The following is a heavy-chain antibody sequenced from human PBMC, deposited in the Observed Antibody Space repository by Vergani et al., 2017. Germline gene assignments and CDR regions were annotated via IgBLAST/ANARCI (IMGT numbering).Heavy chain of an antibody. CDR2: ISSSSTI. Sequence: EVQLVESGGGLVKPGGSLRLSCAASGFTFSSYSMNWVRQAPGKGLEWVSSISSSSTIYYADSVKGRFTISRDNAKNSLYLQMNSLRAEDTAVYYCARDVNGETYYFDYWGQGTLVTVSS. CDR3: ARDVNGETYYFDY. V-gene: IGHV3-21*01. J-gene: IGHJ4*02. CDR1: GFTFSSYS. D-gene: IGHD4-17*01.